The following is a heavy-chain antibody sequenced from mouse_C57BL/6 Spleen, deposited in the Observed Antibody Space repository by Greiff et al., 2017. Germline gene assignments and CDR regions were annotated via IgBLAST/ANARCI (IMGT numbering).Heavy chain of an antibody. CDR1: GFNIKNTY. V-gene: IGHV14-3*01. Sequence: VQLQQSVAELVRPGASVKLSCTASGFNIKNTYMHWVKQRPEQGLEWIGRIDPANGNTKYAPKFQGKATLTVDKSSSTAYMQLSSLTSEDSAVYYCARAQLRLLMDYWGQGTSVTVSS. J-gene: IGHJ4*01. CDR2: IDPANGNT. CDR3: ARAQLRLLMDY. D-gene: IGHD3-2*02.